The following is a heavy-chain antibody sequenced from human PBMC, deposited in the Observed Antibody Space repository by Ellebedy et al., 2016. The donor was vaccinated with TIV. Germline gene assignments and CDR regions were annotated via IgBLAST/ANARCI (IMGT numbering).Heavy chain of an antibody. CDR1: GYTFTGYY. Sequence: AALVKVSCKASGYTFTGYYMHWVRQAPGQGPEWMGWINPNSGGTNYAQKFQGWVTMTRDTSISTAYMELSRLRSDDTAVYYCARDRVGYCSGGSCYPSFGYWGQGTLVTVSS. CDR3: ARDRVGYCSGGSCYPSFGY. J-gene: IGHJ4*02. V-gene: IGHV1-2*04. CDR2: INPNSGGT. D-gene: IGHD2-15*01.